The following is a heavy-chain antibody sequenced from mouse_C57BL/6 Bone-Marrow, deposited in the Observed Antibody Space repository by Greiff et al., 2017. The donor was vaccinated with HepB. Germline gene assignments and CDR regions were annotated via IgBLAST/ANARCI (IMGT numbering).Heavy chain of an antibody. D-gene: IGHD2-10*02. J-gene: IGHJ2*01. CDR2: INPNYGTT. V-gene: IGHV1-39*01. CDR3: ARWVWYLYYFYY. CDR1: GYSFNDYN. Sequence: EVQLQQSGPELVKPGASVKISCKASGYSFNDYNMNWVKQSNGNSLEWIGVINPNYGTTSYNQKFKGKATLTVDQSSSPAYMQLNSLPSEDSAVYFCARWVWYLYYFYYWRQGTTLTVSS.